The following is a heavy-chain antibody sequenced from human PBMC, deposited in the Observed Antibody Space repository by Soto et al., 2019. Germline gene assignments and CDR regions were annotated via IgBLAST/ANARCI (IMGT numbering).Heavy chain of an antibody. CDR3: ARVLLWFGEFGWFDP. V-gene: IGHV4-31*03. CDR1: GGSISSGGYY. D-gene: IGHD3-10*01. Sequence: PSETLSLTCTVSGGSISSGGYYWSWIRQHPGKGLGWIGYIYYSGSTYYNPSLKSRVTISVDTSKNQFSLKLSSVTAADTAVYYCARVLLWFGEFGWFDPWGQGTLVTVSS. J-gene: IGHJ5*02. CDR2: IYYSGST.